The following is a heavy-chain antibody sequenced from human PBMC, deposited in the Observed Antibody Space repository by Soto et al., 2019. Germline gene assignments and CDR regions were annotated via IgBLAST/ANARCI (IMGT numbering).Heavy chain of an antibody. Sequence: ASVKVSCKASGYTFTSNYMHWVRQAPGQGLEWMGIISPSGGSTSYAQKFQGRVTMTGDTSTSTVYMELSSLRSEDTAVYYCARESIESEQLGQIHDAFDIWGQGTMVTVSS. CDR3: ARESIESEQLGQIHDAFDI. CDR1: GYTFTSNY. D-gene: IGHD6-13*01. J-gene: IGHJ3*02. V-gene: IGHV1-46*01. CDR2: ISPSGGST.